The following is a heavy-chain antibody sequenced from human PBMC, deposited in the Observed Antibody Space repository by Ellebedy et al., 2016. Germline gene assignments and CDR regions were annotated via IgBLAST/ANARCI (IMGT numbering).Heavy chain of an antibody. J-gene: IGHJ6*02. CDR1: GGSISSGGYY. CDR2: IYYSGST. D-gene: IGHD3-10*01. Sequence: SETLSLTCTVSGGSISSGGYYWSWIRQHPGKGLEWIGYIYYSGSTNYNPSLKSRVTISVDTSKNQFSLKLSSVTAADTAVYYCARGSMSYYGSGSYYRNYYYYGMDVWGQGTTVTVSS. V-gene: IGHV4-61*08. CDR3: ARGSMSYYGSGSYYRNYYYYGMDV.